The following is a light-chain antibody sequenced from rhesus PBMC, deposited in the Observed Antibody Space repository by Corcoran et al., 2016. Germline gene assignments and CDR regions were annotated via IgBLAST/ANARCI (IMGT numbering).Light chain of an antibody. J-gene: IGKJ2*01. CDR2: GAS. Sequence: ETVVTQSPATLSLSPGERATLSCRASQSVGSYLAWYQQKPGQAPRPLIYGASRRATGIPDRFSDSGYGTDFTLTISSLEPEDVGVYYCQQSSNLYSFGQGTKVEIK. V-gene: IGKV3-24*04. CDR3: QQSSNLYS. CDR1: QSVGSY.